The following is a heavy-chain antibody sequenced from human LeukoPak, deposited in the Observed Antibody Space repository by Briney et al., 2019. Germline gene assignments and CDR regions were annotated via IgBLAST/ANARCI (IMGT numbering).Heavy chain of an antibody. V-gene: IGHV1-18*01. D-gene: IGHD3-22*01. CDR1: GYTFTSYG. CDR2: ISAYSGNT. CDR3: ARKDSSGSKYYFDY. Sequence: ASVKVSCKASGYTFTSYGISWVRQAPGQGLEWMGWISAYSGNTNYAQKLQGRVTMTTDTSTSTAYMELRSLRSDDTAVYYCARKDSSGSKYYFDYWGQGTLVTVSS. J-gene: IGHJ4*02.